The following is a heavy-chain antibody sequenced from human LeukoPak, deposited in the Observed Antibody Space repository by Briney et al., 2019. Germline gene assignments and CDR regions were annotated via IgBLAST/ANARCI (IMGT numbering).Heavy chain of an antibody. J-gene: IGHJ4*02. Sequence: PGGSLRLSCTASGLTFSNYAMSWVRQAPGKGLEWVSTISGSGTSIYRADSVKGRFTISRDNSKNTLSLQMSSLRAEDTAVYYCAKDTGGRWPFDFWGQGTLVTVSS. V-gene: IGHV3-23*01. CDR1: GLTFSNYA. CDR2: ISGSGTSI. D-gene: IGHD3-10*01. CDR3: AKDTGGRWPFDF.